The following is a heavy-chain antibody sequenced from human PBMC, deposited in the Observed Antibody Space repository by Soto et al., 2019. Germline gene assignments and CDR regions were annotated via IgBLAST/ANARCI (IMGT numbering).Heavy chain of an antibody. J-gene: IGHJ6*01. V-gene: IGHV3-30-3*01. Sequence: QVQLVESGGGVVQPGRSLRLSCAASGFTFSSYAMHWVRQAPGKGLEWVAVISYDGSNKYYADSVKGRFTISRDNSKNTLYLQMNSLRAEDTAVYYCARTPDAIVGATFRYGMDVW. CDR1: GFTFSSYA. CDR2: ISYDGSNK. CDR3: ARTPDAIVGATFRYGMDV. D-gene: IGHD1-26*01.